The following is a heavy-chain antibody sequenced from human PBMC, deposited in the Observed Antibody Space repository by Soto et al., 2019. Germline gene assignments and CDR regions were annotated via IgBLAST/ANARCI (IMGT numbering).Heavy chain of an antibody. CDR3: ARHAWAGLGWFDP. Sequence: PSETLSLTCTVSGGSISSSSYYWGWIRQPPGKGLEWIGSIYYSGSTYYNPSLKSRVTISVDTSKNQFSLKLSSVTAADTAVYYCARHAWAGLGWFDPWGQGTLVTVSS. CDR2: IYYSGST. CDR1: GGSISSSSYY. J-gene: IGHJ5*02. V-gene: IGHV4-39*01.